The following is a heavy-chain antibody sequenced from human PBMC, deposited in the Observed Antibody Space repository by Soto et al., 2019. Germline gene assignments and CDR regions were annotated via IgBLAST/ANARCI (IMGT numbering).Heavy chain of an antibody. Sequence: EWLALIYWNDDKRYSPSLKSRLTITKDTSKNQVVLTMTNMDPVDTATYYCAHRRLELECGYWGQGTLVTVSS. V-gene: IGHV2-5*01. CDR3: AHRRLELECGY. CDR2: IYWNDDK. J-gene: IGHJ4*02. D-gene: IGHD1-7*01.